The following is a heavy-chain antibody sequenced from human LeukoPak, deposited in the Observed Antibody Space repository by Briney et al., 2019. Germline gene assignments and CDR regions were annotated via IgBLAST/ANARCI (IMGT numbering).Heavy chain of an antibody. CDR1: GYTFTSYG. J-gene: IGHJ5*02. Sequence: GASVKVSCKASGYTFTSYGISWVRQAPGQGLEWMGWISAYNGNTNYAQKLQGRVTMTTDTSTSTAYMELRSLRSDDTAVYYCARVGSVLGVVISSWFDPWGQGTLVTVSS. CDR2: ISAYNGNT. CDR3: ARVGSVLGVVISSWFDP. D-gene: IGHD3-22*01. V-gene: IGHV1-18*01.